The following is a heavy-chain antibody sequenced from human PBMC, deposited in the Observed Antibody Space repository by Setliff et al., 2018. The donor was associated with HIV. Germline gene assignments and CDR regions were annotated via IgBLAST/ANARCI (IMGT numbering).Heavy chain of an antibody. CDR2: INPSSGGT. D-gene: IGHD2-15*01. CDR1: RYTFTGHY. J-gene: IGHJ6*03. V-gene: IGHV1-2*02. CDR3: ARDGRYCSCGSCFTNRASYYYYYIDV. Sequence: GASVKVSCKASRYTFTGHYMQWVPQAPGQGLEWVGWINPSSGGTNYAQKFQGRVTMTRGTSISTAYMELSRLPSDDTAVYYCARDGRYCSCGSCFTNRASYYYYYIDVWCKGTTVTVSS.